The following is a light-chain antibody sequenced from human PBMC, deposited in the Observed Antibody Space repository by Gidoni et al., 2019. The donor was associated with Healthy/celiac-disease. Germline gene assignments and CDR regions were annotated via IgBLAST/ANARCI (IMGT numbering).Light chain of an antibody. CDR1: SSDVGGYNY. J-gene: IGLJ2*01. V-gene: IGLV2-14*03. CDR2: DVI. Sequence: QSALTQPASVSGSPGQSITISCSGTSSDVGGYNYVSWYQQHPGKAPKLMIYDVINRPSGVSNRFSGSKSGNTASLTISGLQAADEADYYCSSYTSSSTLDVVFGGGTNLTVL. CDR3: SSYTSSSTLDVV.